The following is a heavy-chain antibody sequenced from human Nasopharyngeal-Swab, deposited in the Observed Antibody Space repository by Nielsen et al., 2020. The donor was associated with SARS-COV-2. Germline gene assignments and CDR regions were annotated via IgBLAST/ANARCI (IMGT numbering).Heavy chain of an antibody. D-gene: IGHD1-26*01. CDR3: ARDGIVGGVFDY. CDR1: GFTFSSYG. CDR2: ISYDGSNK. J-gene: IGHJ4*02. Sequence: GESLKISCAASGFTFSSYGMHWVRQAPGKGLEWVAVISYDGSNKYYADSVKGRFTISRDNAKNSLYLQMNSLRAEDTAVYYCARDGIVGGVFDYWGQGTLVTVSS. V-gene: IGHV3-30*03.